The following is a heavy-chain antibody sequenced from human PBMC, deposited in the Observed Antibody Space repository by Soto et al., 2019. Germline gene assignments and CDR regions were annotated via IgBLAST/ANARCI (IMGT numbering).Heavy chain of an antibody. Sequence: SETLSLTCTISGGSIRSRGYYWSWIRQHPGKGLEWIGYIYYSGSTYYNPSLKSRVNISVDLSENEFSLKLSSVTAGVSAVYYCARDISGLYYWGQGTLVTVSS. J-gene: IGHJ4*02. CDR2: IYYSGST. CDR3: ARDISGLYY. V-gene: IGHV4-31*03. CDR1: GGSIRSRGYY.